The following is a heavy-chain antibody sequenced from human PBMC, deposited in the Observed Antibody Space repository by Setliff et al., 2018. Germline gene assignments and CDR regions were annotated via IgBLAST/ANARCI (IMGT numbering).Heavy chain of an antibody. CDR3: ARGGIATGRGH. CDR2: IDTDTGNP. CDR1: GYTFTIYN. D-gene: IGHD6-13*01. J-gene: IGHJ4*02. Sequence: ASVKVSCKTSGYTFTIYNMDWVRQAPGQGLEWMGWIDTDTGNPTYAQGFTGRFVFSLDTSVSTAYLTINSLEPEDTAVYFCARGGIATGRGHWGQGTLVTVSS. V-gene: IGHV7-4-1*02.